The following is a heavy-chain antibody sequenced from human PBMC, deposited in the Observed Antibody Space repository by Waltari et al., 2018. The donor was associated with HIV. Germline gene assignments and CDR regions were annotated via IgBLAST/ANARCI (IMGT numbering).Heavy chain of an antibody. CDR2: IKEDGGLE. D-gene: IGHD5-12*01. Sequence: EVQLVESGGGMVKPGGSLSLSCAASGFTFSGYWMSWVRQAPGKGLEWVANIKEDGGLEYYVDSVKGRFTISRDNPKNLLFLQMNSLRVEDTAVYYCVRDGPFVDVEYWGQGTLVTVSS. CDR3: VRDGPFVDVEY. V-gene: IGHV3-7*01. CDR1: GFTFSGYW. J-gene: IGHJ4*02.